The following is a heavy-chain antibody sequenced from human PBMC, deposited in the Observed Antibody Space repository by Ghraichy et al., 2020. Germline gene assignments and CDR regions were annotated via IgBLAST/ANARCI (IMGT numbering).Heavy chain of an antibody. CDR1: GYSFTNNW. CDR3: ARHNITSSLDY. V-gene: IGHV5-51*01. Sequence: GGSLRLSCQASGYSFTNNWIAWVRQMPGKGLEWMGVIYPGDSDGRYSPSFEGQVTISADKSIRIAYLQWSSLKASDTAMYYCARHNITSSLDYWGQGTPITVSS. CDR2: IYPGDSDG. D-gene: IGHD3-10*01. J-gene: IGHJ4*02.